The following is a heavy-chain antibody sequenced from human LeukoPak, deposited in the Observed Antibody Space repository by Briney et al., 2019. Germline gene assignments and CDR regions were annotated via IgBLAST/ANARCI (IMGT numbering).Heavy chain of an antibody. CDR2: IYTSGST. CDR1: GGSISSYY. D-gene: IGHD1-26*01. CDR3: AREYSGSYYGFYCYYYMDV. J-gene: IGHJ6*03. V-gene: IGHV4-4*07. Sequence: PSETLSLTCTVSGGSISSYYWSWIRQPAGKGLEWIGRIYTSGSTNYNPSLKSRVTMSVDTSKNQFSLKLSSVTAADTAVYYCAREYSGSYYGFYCYYYMDVWGKGTTVTISS.